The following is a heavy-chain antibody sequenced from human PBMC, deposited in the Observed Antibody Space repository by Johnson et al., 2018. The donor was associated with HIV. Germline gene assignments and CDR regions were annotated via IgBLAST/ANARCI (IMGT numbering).Heavy chain of an antibody. CDR3: ATEARGVHGTLRFLEWSDGFDI. CDR1: GFTFNSYI. Sequence: QVQLVESGGGVVQPGRSLRLSCAASGFTFNSYILHWVRQAPGKGLEWVAAISHDGNNKFSADSVKGRFTISRDNSKNTLYLQMNILRTEEPAVYYCATEARGVHGTLRFLEWSDGFDIWGQGTMVTVSS. J-gene: IGHJ3*02. V-gene: IGHV3-30-3*01. CDR2: ISHDGNNK. D-gene: IGHD3-3*01.